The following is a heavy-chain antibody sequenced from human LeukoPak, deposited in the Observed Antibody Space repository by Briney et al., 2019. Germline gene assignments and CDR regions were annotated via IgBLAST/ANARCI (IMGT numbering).Heavy chain of an antibody. CDR2: ISYDGSNK. CDR1: GFTFSSYW. Sequence: PGGSLRLSCAASGFTFSSYWMSWVRQAPGKGLEWVAVISYDGSNKYYADSVKGRFTISRDNSKNTLYLQMNSLRAEDTAVYYCARDLSKEFIGGIFDYWGQGTLVTVSS. CDR3: ARDLSKEFIGGIFDY. V-gene: IGHV3-30*03. D-gene: IGHD3-10*01. J-gene: IGHJ4*02.